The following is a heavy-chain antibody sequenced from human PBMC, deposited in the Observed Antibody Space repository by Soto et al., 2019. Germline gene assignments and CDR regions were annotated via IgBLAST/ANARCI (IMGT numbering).Heavy chain of an antibody. CDR2: IYWDDDK. J-gene: IGHJ6*02. V-gene: IGHV2-5*02. D-gene: IGHD2-15*01. Sequence: SGPTLVNPTQTLTLTCTFSGFSLSTSGVGVGWIRRPLGKAMEWHALIYWDDDKRYSPSLKSRLTITKDTSKNQVVLTMTNMDPVDTATYYCARIPQRIGYCSGGSCSYYYGMDVWGRGTTVTASS. CDR1: GFSLSTSGVG. CDR3: ARIPQRIGYCSGGSCSYYYGMDV.